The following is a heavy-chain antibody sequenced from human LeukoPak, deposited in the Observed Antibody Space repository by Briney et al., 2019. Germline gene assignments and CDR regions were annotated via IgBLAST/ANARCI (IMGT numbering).Heavy chain of an antibody. Sequence: SETLSLTCTVSGYSISSGYYWGWIRQPPGKGLEWIGSIYHSGSIYYNPSLKSRVTISVDTSKNQFSLKLSSVTAADKAVYYCARLYYGSGGDYWGQGTLVTVSS. J-gene: IGHJ4*02. CDR1: GYSISSGYY. D-gene: IGHD3-10*01. CDR2: IYHSGSI. V-gene: IGHV4-38-2*02. CDR3: ARLYYGSGGDY.